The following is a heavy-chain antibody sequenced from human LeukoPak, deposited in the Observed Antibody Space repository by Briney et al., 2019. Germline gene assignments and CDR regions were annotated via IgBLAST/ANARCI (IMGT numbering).Heavy chain of an antibody. CDR3: ASIVVVTEDAFDI. J-gene: IGHJ3*02. Sequence: GGSLRLSCAASGFTFSSYAMHWVRQAPGKGLEWVAVISSDGSNKYYADSVKGRFTISRDNSKNTLYLQMNSLRAEDTAVYYCASIVVVTEDAFDIWGQGTMVTVSS. D-gene: IGHD3-22*01. V-gene: IGHV3-30*04. CDR1: GFTFSSYA. CDR2: ISSDGSNK.